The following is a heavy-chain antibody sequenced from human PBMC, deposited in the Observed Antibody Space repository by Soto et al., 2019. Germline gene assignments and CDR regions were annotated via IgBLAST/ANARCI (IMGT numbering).Heavy chain of an antibody. CDR3: AKGEVYYYYYYMDG. CDR2: ISGSGGST. Sequence: GGSLRLSCAASGFTFSSYAMSWVRQAPGKGLEWVSAISGSGGSTYYADSVKGRFTISRDNSKNTLYLQMNSRRDEDTAVYYCAKGEVYYYYYYMDGWGKGTTVTVSS. D-gene: IGHD1-26*01. V-gene: IGHV3-23*01. J-gene: IGHJ6*03. CDR1: GFTFSSYA.